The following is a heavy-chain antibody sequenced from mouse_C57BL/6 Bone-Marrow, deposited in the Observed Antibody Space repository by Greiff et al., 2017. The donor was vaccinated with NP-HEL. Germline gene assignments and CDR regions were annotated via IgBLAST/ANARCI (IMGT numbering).Heavy chain of an antibody. CDR3: AREGHNYDGKGDY. V-gene: IGHV1-72*01. D-gene: IGHD2-3*01. J-gene: IGHJ2*01. Sequence: VQLQQPGAELVKPGASVKLSCKASGYTFTSYWMHWVKQRPGRGLEWIGRIDPSSGGTKYNEKFKSKATLTVDKPSSTAYMQLSSLTSEDSAVYYCAREGHNYDGKGDYWGQGTTLTVSS. CDR1: GYTFTSYW. CDR2: IDPSSGGT.